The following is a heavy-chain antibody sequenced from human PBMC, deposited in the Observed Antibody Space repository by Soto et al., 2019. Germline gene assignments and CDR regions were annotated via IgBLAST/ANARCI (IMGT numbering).Heavy chain of an antibody. V-gene: IGHV5-51*01. CDR2: MYPGDFET. Sequence: GESLKISCKGSGYSFSNYWIGWVRQMPGKGLESMGIMYPGDFETRYRPSFQGQVTISADKSISTAYLQWSSLKASDTAIYYCARHCLYGNDWDGLDVLGQGTKVTVSS. D-gene: IGHD1-1*01. J-gene: IGHJ6*02. CDR3: ARHCLYGNDWDGLDV. CDR1: GYSFSNYW.